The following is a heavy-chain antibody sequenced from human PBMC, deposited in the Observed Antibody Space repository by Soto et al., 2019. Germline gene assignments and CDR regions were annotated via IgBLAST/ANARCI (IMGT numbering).Heavy chain of an antibody. CDR2: IYYSGST. CDR3: ARQYNYGSGSYYLNWFDP. D-gene: IGHD3-10*01. V-gene: IGHV4-39*01. Sequence: SETLSLTCTVSGGSISSSSYYWGWIRQPPGKGLEWIGSIYYSGSTYYSPSLKSRVTISVDTSKNQFSLKLSSVTAADTAVYYCARQYNYGSGSYYLNWFDPWGQGTLVTVSS. J-gene: IGHJ5*02. CDR1: GGSISSSSYY.